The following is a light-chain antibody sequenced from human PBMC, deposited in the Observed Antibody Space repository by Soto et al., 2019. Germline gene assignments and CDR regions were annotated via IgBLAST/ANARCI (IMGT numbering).Light chain of an antibody. CDR1: NIGSKT. V-gene: IGLV3-21*04. Sequence: SYELTQAPSVSVAPGKTASITCGGNNIGSKTVHWYQQKPGQAPILVIFYDSDRPSGIPERFSGSNSGNTATLTISRVETGDEADYSCQVWDSSSDHPVFGGGTKLTVL. CDR3: QVWDSSSDHPV. CDR2: YDS. J-gene: IGLJ2*01.